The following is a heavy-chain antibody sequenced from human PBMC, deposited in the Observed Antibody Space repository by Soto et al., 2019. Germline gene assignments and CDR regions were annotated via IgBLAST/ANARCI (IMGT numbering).Heavy chain of an antibody. V-gene: IGHV1-69*01. Sequence: QVQLMQSGAEVKRPGSSVKVSCRASGGTFSTHDISWVRQAPGQGLEWIGGITPIFGTPNFAQRFQARVTISADGSTSTSYMEVSSLRSEDTDVYYCVMEVRVRGVAVDYWGQGTLVTVSS. CDR1: GGTFSTHD. J-gene: IGHJ4*02. CDR2: ITPIFGTP. CDR3: VMEVRVRGVAVDY. D-gene: IGHD3-10*01.